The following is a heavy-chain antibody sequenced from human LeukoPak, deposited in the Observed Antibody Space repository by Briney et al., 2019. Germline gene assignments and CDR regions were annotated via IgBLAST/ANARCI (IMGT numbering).Heavy chain of an antibody. CDR3: ARVTGYVMEDYFDY. V-gene: IGHV4-59*01. D-gene: IGHD6-13*01. CDR2: IYYSGNT. J-gene: IGHJ4*02. CDR1: GGSISNYY. Sequence: KASETLSLTCSVSGGSISNYYWSWIRQPPGKGLEWIGYIYYSGNTNYNPSLKSRVTISVDTSKNQFSLRLSSVTAADTAVYYCARVTGYVMEDYFDYWGQGTLVTVSS.